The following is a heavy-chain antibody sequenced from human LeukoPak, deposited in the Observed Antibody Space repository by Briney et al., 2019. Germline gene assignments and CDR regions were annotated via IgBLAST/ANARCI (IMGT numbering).Heavy chain of an antibody. CDR3: ARDSSSTSCPDY. CDR2: INHSGST. V-gene: IGHV4-34*01. J-gene: IGHJ4*02. Sequence: SETLSLTCAVYGGSFSGYYWSWIRQPPGKGLEWIGEINHSGSTNYNPSLKSRVTISVDTSKNQFSLKLSSVTAADTAVYYCARDSSSTSCPDYWGQGTLVTGSS. CDR1: GGSFSGYY. D-gene: IGHD2-2*01.